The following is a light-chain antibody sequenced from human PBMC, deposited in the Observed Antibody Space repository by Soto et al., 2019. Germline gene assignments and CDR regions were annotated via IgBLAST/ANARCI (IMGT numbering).Light chain of an antibody. Sequence: DIVMTQSPDSLAVSLGERVTINCKSSQSVSYSSKNKNYLVWYQQKPGQPPKLLVHWASTRESGVPDRFSGSGSGTDFTLTISSLQAEDVAVYYCQQYYSIPWTFGQGTKVDIK. CDR1: QSVSYSSKNKNY. J-gene: IGKJ1*01. CDR2: WAS. V-gene: IGKV4-1*01. CDR3: QQYYSIPWT.